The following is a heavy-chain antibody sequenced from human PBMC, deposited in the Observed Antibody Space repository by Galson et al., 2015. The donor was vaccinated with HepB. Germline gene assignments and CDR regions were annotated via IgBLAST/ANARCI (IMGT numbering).Heavy chain of an antibody. CDR1: GYTISTYG. CDR3: ARYYDVWNETPLYYFDY. V-gene: IGHV1-18*01. D-gene: IGHD3-3*01. J-gene: IGHJ4*02. CDR2: ISGHNGNT. Sequence: SVKVSCKASGYTISTYGISWVRQAPGQGLEWMGWISGHNGNTYYARKFQGRLTMTTDTSTNTAHMELRSLRSDDTAVYYCARYYDVWNETPLYYFDYWGQGTLVTVSS.